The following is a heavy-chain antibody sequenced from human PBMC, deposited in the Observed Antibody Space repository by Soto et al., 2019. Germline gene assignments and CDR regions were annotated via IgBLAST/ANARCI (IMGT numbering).Heavy chain of an antibody. V-gene: IGHV3-15*01. J-gene: IGHJ6*02. CDR1: GFTFSNAW. Sequence: PGGSLRLSCAASGFTFSNAWMSWVRQAPGKGLEWVGRIKSRADGGTTDYAAPVKGRFTISRDDSKNTLYLQMNSLKTEDTAVYYCTTLGSITIFGVVISGVYYYGMDVWGQGTTVTVSS. CDR2: IKSRADGGTT. CDR3: TTLGSITIFGVVISGVYYYGMDV. D-gene: IGHD3-3*01.